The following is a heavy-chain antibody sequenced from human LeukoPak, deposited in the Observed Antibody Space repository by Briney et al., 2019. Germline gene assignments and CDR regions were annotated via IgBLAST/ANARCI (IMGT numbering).Heavy chain of an antibody. CDR1: GLTFSSYN. V-gene: IGHV3-21*01. Sequence: GGTLRLSCAASGLTFSSYNMNWVRQAPGKGLEWVSSISTSSTYIYYADSVRGRFTISRDNAKNSLSLQINSLRAEDTAVYYCARDSGVGPCLFCSGFDIWGQGTMVTVSS. J-gene: IGHJ3*02. CDR3: ARDSGVGPCLFCSGFDI. D-gene: IGHD2-15*01. CDR2: ISTSSTYI.